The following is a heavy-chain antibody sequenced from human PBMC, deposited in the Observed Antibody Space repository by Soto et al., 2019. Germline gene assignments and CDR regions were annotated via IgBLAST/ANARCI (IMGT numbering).Heavy chain of an antibody. CDR3: ARLTYCSSTSCYNMVY. Sequence: GESLEISWNGSGYSFSIYWITLVRQMPGKGLEWMGRIDPSDSYTNYSPSFQGHVSISADKSISTAYLQWSILKASDTAMYYCARLTYCSSTSCYNMVYWGQGTLVTVSS. J-gene: IGHJ4*02. CDR1: GYSFSIYW. V-gene: IGHV5-10-1*01. CDR2: IDPSDSYT. D-gene: IGHD2-2*02.